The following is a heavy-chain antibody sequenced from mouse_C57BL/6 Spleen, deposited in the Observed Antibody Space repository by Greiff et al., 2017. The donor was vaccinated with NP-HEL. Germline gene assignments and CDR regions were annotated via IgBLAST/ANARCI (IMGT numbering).Heavy chain of an antibody. Sequence: QVQLQQSGPGLVQPSQSLSITCTVSGFSLTSYGVHWVRQSPGKGLEWLGVIWSGGSTDYNAAFISSLSISKDNSKSQVFFKMNSLQADDTAIYYCARNDYDLGDFDYWGQGTTLTVSS. CDR1: GFSLTSYG. CDR3: ARNDYDLGDFDY. V-gene: IGHV2-2*01. D-gene: IGHD2-4*01. J-gene: IGHJ2*01. CDR2: IWSGGST.